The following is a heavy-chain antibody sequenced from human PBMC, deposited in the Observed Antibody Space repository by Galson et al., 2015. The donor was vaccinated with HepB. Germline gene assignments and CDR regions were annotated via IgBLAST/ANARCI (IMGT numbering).Heavy chain of an antibody. D-gene: IGHD5/OR15-5a*01. J-gene: IGHJ4*02. Sequence: ETLSLTCTVSAGSISSTSHFWGWIRQPPGKALEWLGSISYRGGSYITPSLQSRLTLSVDTSENTFSLRLKSLTAADTAIYYCARQEYGVDDSPVYYFDYWGQGTLVPVSS. CDR3: ARQEYGVDDSPVYYFDY. V-gene: IGHV4-39*01. CDR1: AGSISSTSHF. CDR2: ISYRGGS.